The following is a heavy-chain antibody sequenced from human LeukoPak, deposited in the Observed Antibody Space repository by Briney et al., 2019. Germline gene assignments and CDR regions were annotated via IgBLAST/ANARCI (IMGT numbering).Heavy chain of an antibody. J-gene: IGHJ6*03. CDR3: ARRAVQDYYYYMDV. Sequence: PSETLSLTCTVSGGSISSSSYYWGCIRQPPGKGLEWIGSIYYSGSTYYNPSLKSRVTISVDTSKNQFSLKLSSVTAADTAVYYCARRAVQDYYYYMDVWGKGTTVTVSS. CDR2: IYYSGST. D-gene: IGHD3-10*02. CDR1: GGSISSSSYY. V-gene: IGHV4-39*01.